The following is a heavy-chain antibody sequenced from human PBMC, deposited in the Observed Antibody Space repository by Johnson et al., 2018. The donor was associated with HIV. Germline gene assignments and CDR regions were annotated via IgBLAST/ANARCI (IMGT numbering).Heavy chain of an antibody. J-gene: IGHJ3*02. CDR3: ATDSCYRAFDI. CDR2: IKSKTDGGTT. V-gene: IGHV3-15*01. CDR1: GFTFNNAW. Sequence: VQLVESGGGLVQPGGSLRLACAASGFTFNNAWMTWVRQAPGKGLGWVGRIKSKTDGGTTDYAAPVKGRFTISIDDSKNTLYMQMNSLKTDVTAVFDCATDSCYRAFDIWGLATMVTVSS. D-gene: IGHD2-21*01.